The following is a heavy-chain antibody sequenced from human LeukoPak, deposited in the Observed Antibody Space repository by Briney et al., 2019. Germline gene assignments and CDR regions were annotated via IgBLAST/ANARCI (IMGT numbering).Heavy chain of an antibody. CDR2: IYTSGST. Sequence: PSETLSLTCTVSVGSISSYYWSRIRQPAGKGLEWIGRIYTSGSTNYNPSLKSRVTMSVETSKNQFCLQVRSVPAAETAVYYCVRKHARPSGMDVWGKGHTVPVSS. J-gene: IGHJ6*04. CDR3: VRKHARPSGMDV. D-gene: IGHD2-2*01. V-gene: IGHV4-4*07. CDR1: VGSISSYY.